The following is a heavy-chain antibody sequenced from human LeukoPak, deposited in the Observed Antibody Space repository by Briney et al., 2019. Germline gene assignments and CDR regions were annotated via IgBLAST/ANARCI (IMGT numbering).Heavy chain of an antibody. J-gene: IGHJ4*01. CDR3: ARDTRGESDY. V-gene: IGHV3-48*04. CDR2: INSNSDTV. Sequence: GGSLRLSCAASGFPFRTYGMNGVRQAPGKGLEWISYINSNSDTVHYSNSVEGRFTISRDNAKNSLYLQMNSLRAEDTAMYYCARDTRGESDYWGHGTLVTVSS. D-gene: IGHD2-2*01. CDR1: GFPFRTYG.